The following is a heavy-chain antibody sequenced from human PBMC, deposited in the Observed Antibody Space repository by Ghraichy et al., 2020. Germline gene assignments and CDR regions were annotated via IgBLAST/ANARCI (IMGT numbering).Heavy chain of an antibody. CDR3: ARGELDSVAAGYFDY. CDR2: IGSSTYT. J-gene: IGHJ4*02. CDR1: GFIFSDYY. Sequence: GGSLRLSCIASGFIFSDYYMSWIRQAPGKGPEWVSYIGSSTYTKYADSVRGRFTVSRDNARNSLDLQMSSLRAEDTAVYYCARGELDSVAAGYFDYWGQGPLVTVSS. V-gene: IGHV3-11*05. D-gene: IGHD5-18*01.